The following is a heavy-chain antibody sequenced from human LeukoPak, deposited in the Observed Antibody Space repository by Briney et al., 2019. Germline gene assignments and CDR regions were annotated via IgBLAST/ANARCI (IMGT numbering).Heavy chain of an antibody. D-gene: IGHD2-2*01. CDR1: GFTFSSAW. J-gene: IGHJ4*02. CDR3: ARGFCSSTNCYQGPFDF. V-gene: IGHV3-15*01. Sequence: GGSLRLSCAASGFTFSSAWMTLVRQAPGKGLEWVGHMKNKTNGETTDYAAPVKGRFIISRDDSKNTLYLQMNSLRTEDTAVYYCARGFCSSTNCYQGPFDFWGQGTLVTVSS. CDR2: MKNKTNGETT.